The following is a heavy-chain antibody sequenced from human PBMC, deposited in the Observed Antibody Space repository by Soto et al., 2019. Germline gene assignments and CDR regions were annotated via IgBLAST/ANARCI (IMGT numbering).Heavy chain of an antibody. V-gene: IGHV1-8*01. D-gene: IGHD6-25*01. CDR1: GYTFSSYE. CDR2: MNPNSGNT. Sequence: ASVKVSCKASGYTFSSYEIMWVRQAKGQGLEWMGWMNPNSGNTGFAERFQGRVTLTRDTYISTAYMELSNLRPEDTAVYYCARGRRANFAPWGQGTLVTVSS. CDR3: ARGRRANFAP. J-gene: IGHJ5*02.